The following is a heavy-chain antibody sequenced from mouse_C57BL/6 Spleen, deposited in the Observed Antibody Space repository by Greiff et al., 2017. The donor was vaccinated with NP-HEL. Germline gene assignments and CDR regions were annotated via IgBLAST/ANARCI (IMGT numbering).Heavy chain of an antibody. CDR2: IDPSDSYT. V-gene: IGHV1-50*01. Sequence: VQLQQSGAELVKPGASVKLSCKASGYTFTSYWMQWVKQRPGQGLEWIGEIDPSDSYTNYTQKFKGKATLTVDTSSSTAYMQLSSLTSEASAVYYCARDQGDWGQGTTRTVAS. CDR1: GYTFTSYW. J-gene: IGHJ2*01. CDR3: ARDQGD.